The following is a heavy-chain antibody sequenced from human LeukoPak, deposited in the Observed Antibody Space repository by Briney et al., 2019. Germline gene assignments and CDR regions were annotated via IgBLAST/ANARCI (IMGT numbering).Heavy chain of an antibody. CDR1: GFTFSSYG. J-gene: IGHJ4*02. CDR3: ARSYYYDSSGYAY. D-gene: IGHD3-22*01. CDR2: IRYDGSNK. V-gene: IGHV3-30*02. Sequence: GGSLRLSCGASGFTFSSYGMHWVRQAPGKGLEWVAFIRYDGSNKYYADSVKGRFTISRDNSKNTLYLQMNSLRAEDTAVYYCARSYYYDSSGYAYWGQGTLVTVSS.